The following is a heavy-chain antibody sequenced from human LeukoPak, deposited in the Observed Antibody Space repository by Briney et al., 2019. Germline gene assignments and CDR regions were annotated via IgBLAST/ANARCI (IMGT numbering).Heavy chain of an antibody. CDR2: INTNTGNP. J-gene: IGHJ4*02. V-gene: IGHV7-4-1*02. Sequence: ASVKVSCKTSGYTFTSYDMNWVRQAPGQGLEGMGWINTNTGNPTYTQGFTGRYVCSLDTSVSTAYLQISSLKAEDTAVYYCTRDGPYSGYDSFDYWGQGTLVTVSS. CDR1: GYTFTSYD. D-gene: IGHD5-12*01. CDR3: TRDGPYSGYDSFDY.